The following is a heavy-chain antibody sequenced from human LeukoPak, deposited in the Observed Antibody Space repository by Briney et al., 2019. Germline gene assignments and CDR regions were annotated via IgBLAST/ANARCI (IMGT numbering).Heavy chain of an antibody. Sequence: GGSLRLSCAASGFTFSSYAMSWVRQASGKGLEWVGRIRSKANSYATAYAASLKGRFTISRDDSKNTAYLQMNSLKTEDTAVYYCTRHLVDDSSGYYSFDYWGQGTLVTVSS. CDR2: IRSKANSYAT. CDR1: GFTFSSYA. CDR3: TRHLVDDSSGYYSFDY. J-gene: IGHJ4*02. D-gene: IGHD3-22*01. V-gene: IGHV3-73*01.